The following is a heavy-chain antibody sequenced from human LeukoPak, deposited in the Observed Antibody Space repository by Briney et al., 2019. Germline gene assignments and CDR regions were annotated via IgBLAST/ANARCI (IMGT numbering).Heavy chain of an antibody. Sequence: GGSLRLSCAASGFTFSSYWMSWVRQAPGKGLEWVANIKEDGSQTYCVDSVKGRFTISRDNAKNSLYLQMNSLRAEDAAVYYCAKDLMGTIGWYTDYWGQGTLVTVSS. CDR2: IKEDGSQT. V-gene: IGHV3-7*01. CDR1: GFTFSSYW. J-gene: IGHJ4*02. D-gene: IGHD6-19*01. CDR3: AKDLMGTIGWYTDY.